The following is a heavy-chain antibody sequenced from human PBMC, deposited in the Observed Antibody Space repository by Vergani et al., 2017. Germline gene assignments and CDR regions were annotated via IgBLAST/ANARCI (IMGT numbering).Heavy chain of an antibody. D-gene: IGHD5-12*01. CDR1: GYSISSGYY. CDR2: IYHSGST. V-gene: IGHV4-38-2*01. J-gene: IGHJ6*02. CDR3: ARLRLEDSGYDFGGMDV. Sequence: QVQLQESGPGLVKPSETLSLTCAVSGYSISSGYYWGWIRQPPGKGLEWIGSIYHSGSTYYNPSLKSRVTISLDTSKNQFSLKLSSVTAADTAVYYCARLRLEDSGYDFGGMDVWGQG.